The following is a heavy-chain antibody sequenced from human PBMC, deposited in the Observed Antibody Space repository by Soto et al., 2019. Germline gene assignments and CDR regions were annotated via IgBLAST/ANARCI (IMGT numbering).Heavy chain of an antibody. D-gene: IGHD2-15*01. CDR2: ISPASTYI. V-gene: IGHV3-21*04. Sequence: GGSLRLSCTASGLNFEKCSFNWVRQPPGKGPEWLASISPASTYIRYADSVKGRFTISRDNARNSLSLQMMSLRADDTAMYYCAADTGHIEVVPATTWGQGTLVTVSS. J-gene: IGHJ4*02. CDR3: AADTGHIEVVPATT. CDR1: GLNFEKCS.